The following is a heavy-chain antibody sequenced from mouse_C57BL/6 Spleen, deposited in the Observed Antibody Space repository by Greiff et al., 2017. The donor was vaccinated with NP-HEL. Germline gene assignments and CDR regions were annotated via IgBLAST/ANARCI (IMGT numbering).Heavy chain of an antibody. J-gene: IGHJ3*01. Sequence: LVESGAELARPGASVKLSCKASGYTFTSYGISWVKQRTGQGLEWIGEIYPRSGNTYYNEKFKGKATLTADKSSSTAYMELRSLTSEDSAVYFCAIYGSSPFAYWGQGTLVTVSA. CDR3: AIYGSSPFAY. V-gene: IGHV1-81*01. D-gene: IGHD1-1*01. CDR2: IYPRSGNT. CDR1: GYTFTSYG.